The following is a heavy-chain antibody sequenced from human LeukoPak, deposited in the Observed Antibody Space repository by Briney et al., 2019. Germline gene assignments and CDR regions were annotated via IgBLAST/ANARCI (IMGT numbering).Heavy chain of an antibody. V-gene: IGHV3-21*04. Sequence: PGGSLRLSCAASGFTFSSYSMNWVRQAPGKGLEWVSAISSSSSYIYYADSVKRRFTISRDNAKNSLYLQMNSLRAEDTAKYYGTKGGVGAPSGAFDIWGQGTMVTVSS. CDR1: GFTFSSYS. J-gene: IGHJ3*02. D-gene: IGHD1-26*01. CDR3: TKGGVGAPSGAFDI. CDR2: ISSSSSYI.